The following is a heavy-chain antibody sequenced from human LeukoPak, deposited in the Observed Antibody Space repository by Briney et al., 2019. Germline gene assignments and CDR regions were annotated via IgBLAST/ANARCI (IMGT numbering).Heavy chain of an antibody. J-gene: IGHJ4*02. CDR2: ISSSSSYI. D-gene: IGHD3-22*01. CDR1: GFTFSSYS. V-gene: IGHV3-21*01. Sequence: GGSLRLSCAASGFTFSSYSMNWVRQAPGKGLEWVSSISSSSSYIYYADSVKGRFTISRDNAENSLYLQMNSLRAEDTAVYYCARDRYYYDSSGYLDYWGQGTLVTVSS. CDR3: ARDRYYYDSSGYLDY.